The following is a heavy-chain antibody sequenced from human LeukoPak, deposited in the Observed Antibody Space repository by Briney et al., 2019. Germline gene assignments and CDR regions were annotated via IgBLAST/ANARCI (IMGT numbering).Heavy chain of an antibody. CDR1: GYTFTDYY. D-gene: IGHD3-10*02. V-gene: IGHV1-69-2*01. J-gene: IGHJ5*02. Sequence: GATVKISCKASGYTFTDYYMHWVQQALGKGLEWMGRVDPEDGETIYAEKFQGRVTITADTSTDTAYMELSSLRSEDTAVYYCATMSTYNWFDPWGQGTLVTVSS. CDR2: VDPEDGET. CDR3: ATMSTYNWFDP.